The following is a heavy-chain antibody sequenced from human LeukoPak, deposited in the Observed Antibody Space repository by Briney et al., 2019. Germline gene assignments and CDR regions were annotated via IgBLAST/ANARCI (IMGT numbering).Heavy chain of an antibody. V-gene: IGHV4-59*01. CDR3: ASMVRGGPFDP. CDR1: GGSISSYY. CDR2: IYYSGST. J-gene: IGHJ5*02. Sequence: PSETLSLTCTVSGGSISSYYWSWIRQPPGKGLEWIGYIYYSGSTNYNPSLKSRVTISVDTSKNQFSLKLSSVTAAGTAVYYCASMVRGGPFDPWGQGTLVTVSS. D-gene: IGHD3-10*01.